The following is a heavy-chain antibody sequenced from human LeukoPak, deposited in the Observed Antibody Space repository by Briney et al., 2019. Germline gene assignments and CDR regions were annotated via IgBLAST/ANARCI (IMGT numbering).Heavy chain of an antibody. V-gene: IGHV4-59*01. CDR3: ARGTIAAAGRASWFDP. CDR2: IYYSGST. CDR1: GGSISSYY. D-gene: IGHD6-13*01. J-gene: IGHJ5*02. Sequence: SETPSLTCSVSGGSISSYYWSWIRQPPGKGLEWIGYIYYSGSTNYNPSLKSRVTISVDTSKNQFSLKLGSVTAADTAVYYCARGTIAAAGRASWFDPWGQGTLVTVSS.